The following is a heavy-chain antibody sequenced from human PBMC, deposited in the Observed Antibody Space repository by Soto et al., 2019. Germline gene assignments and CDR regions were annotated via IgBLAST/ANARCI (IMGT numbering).Heavy chain of an antibody. CDR3: ARGRTQYYYGSGSSWKWFGP. J-gene: IGHJ5*02. CDR1: GGSFSGYY. Sequence: SETLSLTCAVYGGSFSGYYWSWIRQPPGKGLEWIGEINHSGSTNYNPSLKSRVTISVDTSKNQFSLKLSSVTAADTAVYYCARGRTQYYYGSGSSWKWFGPWGQGTLVTVSS. D-gene: IGHD3-10*01. V-gene: IGHV4-34*01. CDR2: INHSGST.